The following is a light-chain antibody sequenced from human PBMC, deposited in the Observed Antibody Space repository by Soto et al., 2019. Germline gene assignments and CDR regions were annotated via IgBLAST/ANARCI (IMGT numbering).Light chain of an antibody. CDR1: QDISNY. Sequence: DIQMTQSPSSLSASVGDRVTITCQASQDISNYLNWYQQKPGKAPQLLIYDASNLETGVPSRFSGSGSGTDFTFTISSLQPEDIATYYCQQYDNPIFTFGPGTKVDIK. J-gene: IGKJ3*01. V-gene: IGKV1-33*01. CDR2: DAS. CDR3: QQYDNPIFT.